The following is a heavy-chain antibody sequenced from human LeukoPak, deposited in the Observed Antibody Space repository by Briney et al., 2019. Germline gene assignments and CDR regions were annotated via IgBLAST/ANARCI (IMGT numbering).Heavy chain of an antibody. D-gene: IGHD5-18*01. J-gene: IGHJ4*02. V-gene: IGHV3-15*01. CDR2: IKSKTDGGTT. Sequence: GGSLRLSCAASGFTFSNAWMSWVRQAPGKGLEWVGRIKSKTDGGTTDYAAPVKGRFTISRDDSKNTLYLQMNSLKTEDTAVYYCTTDPPDRVDTAKPSTNYFDYWGQGTLVTVSS. CDR3: TTDPPDRVDTAKPSTNYFDY. CDR1: GFTFSNAW.